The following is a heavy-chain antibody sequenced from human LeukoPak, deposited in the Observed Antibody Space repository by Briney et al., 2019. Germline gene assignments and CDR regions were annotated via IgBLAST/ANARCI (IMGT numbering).Heavy chain of an antibody. CDR1: GGSLSSYY. Sequence: SETLSLTCTVPGGSLSSYYWSWIRQPPGKGREWIGYIYYSGGTNYNPSLKCRVTISVCTSKNQFCLKLSSVSAADTAVYYCAKSNGYGLVDIWGQGTMVTVSS. CDR3: AKSNGYGLVDI. V-gene: IGHV4-59*01. D-gene: IGHD3-10*01. CDR2: IYYSGGT. J-gene: IGHJ3*02.